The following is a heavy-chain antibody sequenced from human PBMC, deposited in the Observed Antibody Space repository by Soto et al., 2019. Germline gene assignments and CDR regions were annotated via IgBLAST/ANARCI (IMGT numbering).Heavy chain of an antibody. CDR3: ASALYGDYMIGYPLYY. J-gene: IGHJ4*02. V-gene: IGHV1-69*01. Sequence: QVQLVQSGAAVKKPGSSVKVSCKASGGTFSAYAITWVRQAPGQGLEWIGGIIPIFHTTYFAQNFEGRVTITADESTRTAYMELSSLTSEDTAVYYCASALYGDYMIGYPLYYWGQGALLTVSA. D-gene: IGHD4-17*01. CDR2: IIPIFHTT. CDR1: GGTFSAYA.